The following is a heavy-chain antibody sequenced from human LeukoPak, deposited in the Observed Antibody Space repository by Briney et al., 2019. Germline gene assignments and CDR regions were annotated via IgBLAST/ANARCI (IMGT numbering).Heavy chain of an antibody. Sequence: GESLKISCKGSGYSFTSYWIGWVRQLPGKGLEWMGIIYPGDSDTRYSPSFQGHVTISADKSISTAYLQWSSLKASDTAMYYCARLDSSGYYQGPFDYWGQGTLVTVSS. CDR1: GYSFTSYW. CDR3: ARLDSSGYYQGPFDY. D-gene: IGHD3-22*01. CDR2: IYPGDSDT. J-gene: IGHJ4*02. V-gene: IGHV5-51*01.